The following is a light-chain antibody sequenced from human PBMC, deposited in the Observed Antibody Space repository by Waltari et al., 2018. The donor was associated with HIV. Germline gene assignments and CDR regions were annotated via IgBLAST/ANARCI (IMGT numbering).Light chain of an antibody. CDR3: QSYDSSLSGSFV. J-gene: IGLJ1*01. CDR2: ADD. V-gene: IGLV1-40*01. Sequence: QSVLTQPPSVSGAPGQRVTISCTGSSSNIGAGYDVHWFQQLPGTAPKLPLYADDNRPSGVPDRFSGSKSGAAASLAITGLQAEDEADYYGQSYDSSLSGSFVFGTGTKVTVL. CDR1: SSNIGAGYD.